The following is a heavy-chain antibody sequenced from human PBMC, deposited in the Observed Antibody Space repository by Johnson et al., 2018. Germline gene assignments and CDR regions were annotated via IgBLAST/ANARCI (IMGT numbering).Heavy chain of an antibody. CDR1: GFTFDDYA. J-gene: IGHJ3*02. CDR2: ISWNSGSI. Sequence: VQLLETGGGLVQPGRSLRLSCAASGFTFDDYAMHWVRQAPGKGLEWVSGISWNSGSIGYAESGKGRFTISRANAKNSLYLQMNSLRAEDTAVYYWARDWGAYCGGDCYPHRDAFDIWGQGTMVTVSS. D-gene: IGHD2-21*02. V-gene: IGHV3-9*01. CDR3: ARDWGAYCGGDCYPHRDAFDI.